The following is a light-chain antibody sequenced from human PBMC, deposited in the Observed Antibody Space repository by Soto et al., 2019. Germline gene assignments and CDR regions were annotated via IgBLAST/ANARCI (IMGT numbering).Light chain of an antibody. CDR3: QQYGSSPPT. Sequence: EMVLTQSPGTLSLSPGERVTLSCRASPSVSSRYLAWYQQKLGQAPRLLIYGASSRATGIPDRFSGSGSGTDFTLTVSRLEPEDFAVFYCQQYGSSPPTFGQGTKLEIK. J-gene: IGKJ2*01. CDR2: GAS. V-gene: IGKV3-20*01. CDR1: PSVSSRY.